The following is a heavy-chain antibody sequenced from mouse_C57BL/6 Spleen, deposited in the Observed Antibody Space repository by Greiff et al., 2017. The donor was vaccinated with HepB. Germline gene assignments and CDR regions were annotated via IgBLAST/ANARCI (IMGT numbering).Heavy chain of an antibody. J-gene: IGHJ3*01. Sequence: EVQLQQSGPELVKPGASVKISCKASGYTFTDYYMNWVKQSHGKSLEWIGDINPNNGGTSYNQKFKGKATLTVDKSSSTAYMERRSLTSEDSAVYYCARRRAWFAYWGQGTLVTVAA. V-gene: IGHV1-26*01. CDR3: ARRRAWFAY. CDR1: GYTFTDYY. CDR2: INPNNGGT.